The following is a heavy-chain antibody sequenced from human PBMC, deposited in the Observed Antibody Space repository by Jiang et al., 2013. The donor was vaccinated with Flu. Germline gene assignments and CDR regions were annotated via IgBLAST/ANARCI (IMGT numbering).Heavy chain of an antibody. CDR2: INHSGST. CDR1: GSFSGYY. J-gene: IGHJ4*02. D-gene: IGHD6-6*01. Sequence: GSFSGYYWSWIRQYPGKGLEWIGEINHSGSTNYNPSLKSRVTISVDTSKKQISLSLTSVTAADTAVYYCASRRIAARAFDYWGQGTLVAVTS. CDR3: ASRRIAARAFDY. V-gene: IGHV4-34*01.